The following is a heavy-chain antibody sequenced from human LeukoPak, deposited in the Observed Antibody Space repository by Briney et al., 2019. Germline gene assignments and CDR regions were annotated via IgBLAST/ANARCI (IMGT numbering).Heavy chain of an antibody. CDR1: GFTFSSDE. CDR3: ARVHSSGWYVY. CDR2: INTDGGSI. J-gene: IGHJ4*02. V-gene: IGHV3-48*03. Sequence: GGSLRLSCAASGFTFSSDEMNWVRQAPGKGLQWISYINTDGGSIYYADSVKGRFTISRDNAKNSLYLQMNSLRAEDTAVYYCARVHSSGWYVYWGQGTLVTVSS. D-gene: IGHD6-19*01.